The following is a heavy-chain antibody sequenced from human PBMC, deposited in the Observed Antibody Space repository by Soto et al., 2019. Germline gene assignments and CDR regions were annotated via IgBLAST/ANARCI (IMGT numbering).Heavy chain of an antibody. J-gene: IGHJ5*01. CDR1: AFTFDTYS. Sequence: GGSLSLSCSVSAFTFDTYSLDWVRKPQGKGLEWGSGMSWNSGSIGYADSVKGRITNSRDNVKISLYLQMNSLRAEDTALYYCAKDRIEYSSLGTNWFDPRGQGTLVNRSS. V-gene: IGHV3-9*01. CDR2: MSWNSGSI. CDR3: AKDRIEYSSLGTNWFDP. D-gene: IGHD6-6*01.